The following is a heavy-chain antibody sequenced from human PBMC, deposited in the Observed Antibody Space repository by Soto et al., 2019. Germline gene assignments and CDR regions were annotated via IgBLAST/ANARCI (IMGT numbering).Heavy chain of an antibody. V-gene: IGHV1-69*08. CDR3: ARDSVLYDVVPAAISALDV. D-gene: IGHD2-2*01. J-gene: IGHJ6*02. Sequence: QVQLVQSGAEVKKPWSSVKVSCKGSGGTFHRYTITWVRQAPGQGHEGMGRIIPMFGIASYEQNFQGRVTITADKSTSTDYMEVSSLRSDDTAVHYCARDSVLYDVVPAAISALDVWGPGTTVTVSS. CDR2: IIPMFGIA. CDR1: GGTFHRYT.